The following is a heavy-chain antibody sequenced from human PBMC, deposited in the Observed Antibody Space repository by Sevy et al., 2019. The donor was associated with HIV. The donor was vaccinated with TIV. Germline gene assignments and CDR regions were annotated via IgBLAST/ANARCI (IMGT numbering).Heavy chain of an antibody. Sequence: GGSLRLSCTASGFTFGDYAMNRFRQAPRKGLEWVGFIRTKAYGGTTEYAASVKGRFTISRDDSKSIAYLQMNSLKTEDTAVYYCTRGRYTYVPFDYWGQGTLVTVSS. J-gene: IGHJ4*02. CDR1: GFTFGDYA. CDR3: TRGRYTYVPFDY. CDR2: IRTKAYGGTT. V-gene: IGHV3-49*03. D-gene: IGHD3-10*02.